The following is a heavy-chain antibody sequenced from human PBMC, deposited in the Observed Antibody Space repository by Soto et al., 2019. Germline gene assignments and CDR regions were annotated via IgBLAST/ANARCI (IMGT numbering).Heavy chain of an antibody. CDR3: ARRGRLTVTMNIDY. Sequence: QVQLVQSGAEVKKPGSSVKVSCKASGDNFKSYALTWVRQAPGQGLEWMGWIMSIFATAKYAQKFQGRVTITANESTSAGYMELRSRRSEDTAVYYGARRGRLTVTMNIDYGVSGPRVTVSS. CDR2: IMSIFATA. CDR1: GDNFKSYA. V-gene: IGHV1-69*12. J-gene: IGHJ4*02. D-gene: IGHD4-17*01.